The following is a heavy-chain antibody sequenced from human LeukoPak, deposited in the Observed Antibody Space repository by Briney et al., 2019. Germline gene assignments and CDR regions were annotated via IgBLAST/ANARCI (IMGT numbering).Heavy chain of an antibody. CDR2: IRSSGSSI. J-gene: IGHJ4*02. CDR3: ARDHSHSSGLAY. D-gene: IGHD6-19*01. Sequence: GGSQRLSCAAWGFTFSEYYMRWTRQAPGKGLEGVTYIRSSGSSIYYADSVERRFTISRDNAKISLYLQLNSLRAKDTAVYYCARDHSHSSGLAYWGQGTLVTVSS. V-gene: IGHV3-11*01. CDR1: GFTFSEYY.